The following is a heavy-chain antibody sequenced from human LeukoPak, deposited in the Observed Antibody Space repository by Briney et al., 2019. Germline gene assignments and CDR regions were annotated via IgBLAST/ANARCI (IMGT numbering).Heavy chain of an antibody. V-gene: IGHV1-2*02. D-gene: IGHD6-6*01. CDR2: INPNSGGT. Sequence: ASVKVSCKASGYTFTGYYMHWVRQAPGQGLEWMGWINPNSGGTNYAQKFQGRVTMTRDTSISTAYMELSRLRSGDTAVYYCARRPRGSSKLYYYYYYMDVWGKGTTVTVSS. J-gene: IGHJ6*03. CDR3: ARRPRGSSKLYYYYYYMDV. CDR1: GYTFTGYY.